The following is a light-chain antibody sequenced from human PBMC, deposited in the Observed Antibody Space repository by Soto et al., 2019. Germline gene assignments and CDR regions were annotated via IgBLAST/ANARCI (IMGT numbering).Light chain of an antibody. Sequence: QSVLTQPPSASGSPGQSVTISCTGTSSDVGGYNYVSWYQQHPGKAPKLMIYEVSKRPSGVRDRFSGSKSGNTASLTVSGLQAEDEADYYCSSYAGSNNVVFGGGTKLTVL. CDR1: SSDVGGYNY. CDR3: SSYAGSNNVV. V-gene: IGLV2-8*01. J-gene: IGLJ2*01. CDR2: EVS.